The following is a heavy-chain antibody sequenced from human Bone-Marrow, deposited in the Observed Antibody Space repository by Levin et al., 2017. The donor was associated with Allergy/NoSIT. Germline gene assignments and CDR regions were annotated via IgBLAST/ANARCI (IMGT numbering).Heavy chain of an antibody. D-gene: IGHD6-13*01. V-gene: IGHV1-8*01. CDR3: ARPRDSSSWDYWFDP. J-gene: IGHJ5*02. CDR2: MNPNSGNT. Sequence: GESLKISCKASGYTFTSYDINWVRQATGQGLEWMGWMNPNSGNTGYAQKFQGRVTMTRNTSISTAYMELSSLRSEDTAVYYCARPRDSSSWDYWFDPWGQGTLVTVSS. CDR1: GYTFTSYD.